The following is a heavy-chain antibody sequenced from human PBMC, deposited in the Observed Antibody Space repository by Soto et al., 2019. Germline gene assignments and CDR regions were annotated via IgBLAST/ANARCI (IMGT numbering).Heavy chain of an antibody. Sequence: PSETLSLTCAVYGGSFSGYYWGWIRQPPGKGLEWIGEINHSGSTNYNPSLKSRVTISVDTSKNQFSLKLSSVTAADTAVYYCARVVVVAATGYHFDYWGQGTLVTVSS. J-gene: IGHJ4*02. CDR2: INHSGST. V-gene: IGHV4-34*01. D-gene: IGHD2-15*01. CDR1: GGSFSGYY. CDR3: ARVVVVAATGYHFDY.